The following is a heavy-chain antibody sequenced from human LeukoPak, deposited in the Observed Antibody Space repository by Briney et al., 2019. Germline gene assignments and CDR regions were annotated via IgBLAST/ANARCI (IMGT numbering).Heavy chain of an antibody. CDR3: ARDRYYYGSGSYIYMDV. CDR1: GYTFTNYA. Sequence: ASVKVSCKASGYTFTNYAMHWVRQAPGQRLEWMGWINPNSGGTNYAQKFQGRVTMTRDTSISTAYMELSRLRSDDTAVYYCARDRYYYGSGSYIYMDVWGKGTTVTVSS. D-gene: IGHD3-10*01. V-gene: IGHV1-2*02. CDR2: INPNSGGT. J-gene: IGHJ6*03.